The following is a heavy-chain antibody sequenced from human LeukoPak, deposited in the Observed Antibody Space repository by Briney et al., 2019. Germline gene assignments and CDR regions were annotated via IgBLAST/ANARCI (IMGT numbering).Heavy chain of an antibody. CDR3: ARDIRSHNGPGGYYYYYMDV. Sequence: SETLSLTCTVSGDSMSDSYWSWIRQPAGKGLEWIGRIYASGSTNYNPSLKSRVTLSVDTSSNQFSLPLSSVTAADTAVYHCARDIRSHNGPGGYYYYYMDVWGKGTTVTVSS. CDR2: IYASGST. J-gene: IGHJ6*03. D-gene: IGHD2-8*01. CDR1: GDSMSDSY. V-gene: IGHV4-4*07.